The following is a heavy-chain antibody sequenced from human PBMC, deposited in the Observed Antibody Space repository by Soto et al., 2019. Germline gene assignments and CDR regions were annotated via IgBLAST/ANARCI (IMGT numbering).Heavy chain of an antibody. V-gene: IGHV4-39*01. Sequence: SETLSLTCRVSDGSMNSDSSYWGWIRQPPGKGLEWIGVINHSGSTYHNLSLKGRVTMSVDASRNQFSLKLTSMAAADTAVYYCARLGGYVSVGYYYLWDSWGQGTLVTVSS. D-gene: IGHD3-22*01. CDR1: DGSMNSDSSY. CDR3: ARLGGYVSVGYYYLWDS. CDR2: INHSGST. J-gene: IGHJ4*02.